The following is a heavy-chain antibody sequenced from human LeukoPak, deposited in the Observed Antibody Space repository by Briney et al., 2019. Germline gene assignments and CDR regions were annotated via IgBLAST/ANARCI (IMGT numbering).Heavy chain of an antibody. D-gene: IGHD4-17*01. Sequence: ASVKVSCKASGYTFTSYDINWVRQATGQGLEWMGWMNPNSGNTGYAQKFQDRVTMTTNTSTTTAYMELSSLRSEDTAVYYCARGSPKSAVRGKIPDYWGQGTLVTVAS. CDR2: MNPNSGNT. CDR3: ARGSPKSAVRGKIPDY. V-gene: IGHV1-8*01. J-gene: IGHJ4*02. CDR1: GYTFTSYD.